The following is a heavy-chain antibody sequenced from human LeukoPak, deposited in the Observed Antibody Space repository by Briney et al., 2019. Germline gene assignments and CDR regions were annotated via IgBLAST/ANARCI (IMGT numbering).Heavy chain of an antibody. V-gene: IGHV3-30*04. CDR3: ARDRVQQLRSSLDYYGMDV. D-gene: IGHD6-13*01. CDR1: GFTFSSYA. J-gene: IGHJ6*02. CDR2: ISYDGSNK. Sequence: GGSLRLSCAASGFTFSSYAMHWVRQAPGKGLEWVAVISYDGSNKYYADSVKGRFTISRDNSKNTLYLQMNSLRAEDTAVYYCARDRVQQLRSSLDYYGMDVWGQGTTVTVSS.